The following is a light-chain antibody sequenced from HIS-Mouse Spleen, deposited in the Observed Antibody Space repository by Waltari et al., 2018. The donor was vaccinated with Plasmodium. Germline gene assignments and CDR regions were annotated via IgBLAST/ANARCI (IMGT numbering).Light chain of an antibody. CDR3: QQYYSTPYT. V-gene: IGKV4-1*01. CDR2: WAS. CDR1: QSVLYSSNNKNY. J-gene: IGKJ2*01. Sequence: DIVMTQSPDSLAVSLGERATINCKSSQSVLYSSNNKNYLAWYQQKPGQPPMLLICWASTREAVVPDRFSGSGSGTDFTLTISSLQAEDVAVYYCQQYYSTPYTFGQGTKLEIK.